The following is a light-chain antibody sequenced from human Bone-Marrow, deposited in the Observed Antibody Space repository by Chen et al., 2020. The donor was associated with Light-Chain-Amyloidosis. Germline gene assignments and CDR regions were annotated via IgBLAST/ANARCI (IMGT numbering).Light chain of an antibody. CDR3: QVWDRSSDRPV. Sequence: YVLTPPSSVSVAPGQTATIACGGNNIGSTSVHWYQQTPGQAPLLVVYDDSDRPSGIPGRLSGSNAGNTATLTISRVEAGDEADYYCQVWDRSSDRPVFGGGTKLTVL. CDR1: NIGSTS. J-gene: IGLJ3*02. CDR2: DDS. V-gene: IGLV3-21*02.